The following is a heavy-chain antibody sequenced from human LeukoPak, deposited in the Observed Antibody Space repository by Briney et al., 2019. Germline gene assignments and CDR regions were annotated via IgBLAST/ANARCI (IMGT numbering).Heavy chain of an antibody. D-gene: IGHD3-10*01. V-gene: IGHV3-49*03. Sequence: PGGSLRLSCTASGFTFGDYAMSWSRQAPGKGLEWVGFIRSKAYGGTTEYAASVKGRFTISRDDSKSIAYLQMNSLKTEDTAVYYCTTDPMVRGGLYFDYWGQGTLVTVSS. J-gene: IGHJ4*02. CDR1: GFTFGDYA. CDR2: IRSKAYGGTT. CDR3: TTDPMVRGGLYFDY.